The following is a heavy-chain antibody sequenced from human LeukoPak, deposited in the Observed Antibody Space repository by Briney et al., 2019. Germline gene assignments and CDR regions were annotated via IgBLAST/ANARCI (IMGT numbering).Heavy chain of an antibody. CDR3: ARDSRRYSGYVLYYYYGMDV. CDR2: INPNSGGT. D-gene: IGHD5-12*01. V-gene: IGHV1-2*04. J-gene: IGHJ6*02. Sequence: GASVKVSCKASGYTFTGYYMHWVRQAPGQGLEWMGWINPNSGGTNYAQKFQGWVTMTRDTSISTAYMELSRLRSDDTAVYYCARDSRRYSGYVLYYYYGMDVWGQGTTATVSS. CDR1: GYTFTGYY.